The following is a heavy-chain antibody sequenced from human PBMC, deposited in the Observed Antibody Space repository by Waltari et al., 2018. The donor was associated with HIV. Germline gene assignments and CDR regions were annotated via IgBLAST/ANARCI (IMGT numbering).Heavy chain of an antibody. CDR3: ARHLMPYDSSGGGAFDI. J-gene: IGHJ3*02. Sequence: VQLQESGPGLVKPSETLSLTCSVHGGSISTYYWIWTRQPPGKGLEWIGYIYYSGSTNYNPSLKSRVTISVDTSKNQFSLKLSSVTAADTAVYYCARHLMPYDSSGGGAFDIWGQGTMVTVSS. CDR1: GGSISTYY. D-gene: IGHD3-22*01. CDR2: IYYSGST. V-gene: IGHV4-59*08.